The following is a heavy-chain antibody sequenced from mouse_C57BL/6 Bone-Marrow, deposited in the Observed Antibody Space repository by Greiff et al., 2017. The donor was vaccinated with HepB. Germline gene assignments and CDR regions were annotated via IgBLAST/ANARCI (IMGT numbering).Heavy chain of an antibody. J-gene: IGHJ3*01. V-gene: IGHV2-9*01. CDR3: AKLDSFAY. CDR1: GFSFTSYG. Sequence: QVQLKESGPGLVAPSQSLSITCTVSGFSFTSYGVDWVRQPPGKGLEWLGVIWGGGSTTYNSALMSRLSISKDHSKSQVFLKMNSLQTDDTAMYYCAKLDSFAYWGQGTLVTVSA. CDR2: IWGGGST.